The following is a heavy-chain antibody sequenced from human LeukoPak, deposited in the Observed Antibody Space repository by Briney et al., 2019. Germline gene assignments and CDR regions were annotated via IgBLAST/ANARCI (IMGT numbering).Heavy chain of an antibody. V-gene: IGHV3-9*01. CDR3: ARRGYSTYGMDV. CDR1: GFTFDDYA. CDR2: ISWNSGSI. J-gene: IGHJ6*02. D-gene: IGHD5-18*01. Sequence: GGSLRLSCAASGFTFDDYAMHWVRQAPGKGLEWVSGISWNSGSIGYADSVKGRFTISRDNAENSLYLQMNSLRAEDTAVYYCARRGYSTYGMDVWGQGTTVTVSS.